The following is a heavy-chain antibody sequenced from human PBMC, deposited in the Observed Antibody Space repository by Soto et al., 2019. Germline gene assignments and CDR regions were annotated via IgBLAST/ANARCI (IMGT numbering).Heavy chain of an antibody. V-gene: IGHV3-11*01. CDR2: ISSSGSTI. Sequence: GGSLGLSCAASVVTFSDYYMSWIRQAPGKGLEWVSYISSSGSTIYYADSVKGRFTISRDNAKNSLYLQMNSLRAEDTAVYYCARAWVYDAFDIWGQGTMVTVSS. CDR3: ARAWVYDAFDI. CDR1: VVTFSDYY. J-gene: IGHJ3*02. D-gene: IGHD7-27*01.